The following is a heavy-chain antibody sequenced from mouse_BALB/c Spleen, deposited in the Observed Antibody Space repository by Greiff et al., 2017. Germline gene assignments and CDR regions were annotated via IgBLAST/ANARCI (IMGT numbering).Heavy chain of an antibody. V-gene: IGHV14-3*02. J-gene: IGHJ3*01. D-gene: IGHD1-1*01. CDR2: IDPANGNT. CDR3: ARTYGSGLFAY. Sequence: VQLQQSGAELVKPGASVKLSCTASGFNIKDTYMHWVKQRPEQGLEWIGRIDPANGNTKYDPKFQGKATIAADTSSNTAYLQLSSLTSVNTAVYYWARTYGSGLFAYWGQGTLVTVSA. CDR1: GFNIKDTY.